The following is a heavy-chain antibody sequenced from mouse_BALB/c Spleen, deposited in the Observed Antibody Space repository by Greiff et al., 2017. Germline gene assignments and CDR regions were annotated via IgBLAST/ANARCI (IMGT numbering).Heavy chain of an antibody. J-gene: IGHJ3*01. Sequence: VQLQQSGAELVRPGVSVKISCKGSGYTFTDYAMHWVKQSHAKSLEWIGVISTYYGDASYNQKFKGKATMTVDKSSSTAYMELARLTSEDSAIYYCARGGNYDYDWFAYWGQGTLVTVSA. CDR2: ISTYYGDA. V-gene: IGHV1S137*01. D-gene: IGHD2-4*01. CDR3: ARGGNYDYDWFAY. CDR1: GYTFTDYA.